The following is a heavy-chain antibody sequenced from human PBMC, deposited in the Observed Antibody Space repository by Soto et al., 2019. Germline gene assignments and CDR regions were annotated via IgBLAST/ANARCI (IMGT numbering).Heavy chain of an antibody. CDR1: GFTFSSYS. Sequence: RLSCASSGFTFSSYSMNWVRQAPGKGLEWVSSISSSSSYIYYADSVKGRFTISRDNAKNSLYLQMNSLRAEDTAVYYCARDFTMGGVGNYYYYGMDGWGQGTTVTVAS. CDR2: ISSSSSYI. CDR3: ARDFTMGGVGNYYYYGMDG. D-gene: IGHD3-3*01. V-gene: IGHV3-21*01. J-gene: IGHJ6*02.